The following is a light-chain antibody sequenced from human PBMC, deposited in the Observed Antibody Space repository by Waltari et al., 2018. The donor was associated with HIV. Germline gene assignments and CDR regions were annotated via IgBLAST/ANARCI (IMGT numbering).Light chain of an antibody. CDR3: AAWDDSLSGHVV. CDR1: SSNIGSNY. Sequence: QSVLTQPPSASGTPGQRVTISCSGSSSNIGSNYVYWYQQLPGTAPKLLIYRSKQRRSGVPGRLSGSKSGTSASLAISGLRSEDEADYYCAAWDDSLSGHVVFGGGTKLTVL. J-gene: IGLJ2*01. V-gene: IGLV1-47*01. CDR2: RSK.